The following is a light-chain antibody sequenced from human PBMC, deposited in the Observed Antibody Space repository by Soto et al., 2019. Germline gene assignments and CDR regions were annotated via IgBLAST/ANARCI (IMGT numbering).Light chain of an antibody. CDR2: GAS. J-gene: IGKJ1*01. CDR1: QSVYNN. Sequence: EIVMTQSPATLSVSPGERASLSCRASQSVYNNLAWYQQKPGQAPRLLIYGASTRATGIPARFSGSGSGTDFTLTISRLEPEDFAVYYCQQYGSSLWTFGQGTKVDIK. V-gene: IGKV3-15*01. CDR3: QQYGSSLWT.